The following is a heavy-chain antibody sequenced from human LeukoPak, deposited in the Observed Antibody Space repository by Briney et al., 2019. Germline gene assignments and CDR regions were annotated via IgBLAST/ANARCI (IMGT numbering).Heavy chain of an antibody. Sequence: PGGSLRHSCAASGFTLRNYAMSWVRQAPGKGLEWVSFISGTGGSTYYADSVKGRFTISRDNSQNTLYLQMNSLRAEDTAVYFCAKVGVAGSSYYFDYWGQGTLVTVSS. V-gene: IGHV3-23*01. CDR3: AKVGVAGSSYYFDY. J-gene: IGHJ4*02. D-gene: IGHD6-19*01. CDR1: GFTLRNYA. CDR2: ISGTGGST.